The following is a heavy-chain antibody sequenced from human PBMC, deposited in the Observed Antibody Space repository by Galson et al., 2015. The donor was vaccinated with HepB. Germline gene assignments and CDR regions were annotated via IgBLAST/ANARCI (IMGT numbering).Heavy chain of an antibody. CDR2: IYDSGST. V-gene: IGHV4-31*03. CDR3: ARGGDPRLGDAFDI. CDR1: GGSISSGGYF. Sequence: TLSLTCTVSGGSISSGGYFWSWIRQHPGKGLEWIGYIYDSGSTYYNPSLKSRVTISVDTSKNQFSLKLSSVTAADTAVFYCARGGDPRLGDAFDIWGQGTMVTVSS. D-gene: IGHD7-27*01. J-gene: IGHJ3*02.